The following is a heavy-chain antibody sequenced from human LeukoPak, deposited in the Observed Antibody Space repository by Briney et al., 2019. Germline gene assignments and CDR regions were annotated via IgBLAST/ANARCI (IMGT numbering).Heavy chain of an antibody. V-gene: IGHV1-3*01. CDR3: ARDLSLYSNWFDP. D-gene: IGHD2-21*01. Sequence: ASVKVSCKASGYTFTSYAMHWVRQAPRQRLEWMGWINAGNGNTKYSQKLQGRVTMTTDTSTSTAYMELRSLRSDDTAVYYCARDLSLYSNWFDPWGQGTLVTVSS. CDR1: GYTFTSYA. J-gene: IGHJ5*02. CDR2: INAGNGNT.